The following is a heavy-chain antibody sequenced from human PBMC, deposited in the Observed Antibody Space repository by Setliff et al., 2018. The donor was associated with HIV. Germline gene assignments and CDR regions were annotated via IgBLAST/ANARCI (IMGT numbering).Heavy chain of an antibody. Sequence: RPLSLSCAASGFNLNIYGMHWVRQAPGKGLEWVAVTWPDGSNKYYGDSVKGRFTISRDNSKNTLYLQMNSLRAEDTAVYYCARELSAGYYYDSSGGALDYWGQGTLVTVSS. J-gene: IGHJ4*02. D-gene: IGHD3-22*01. CDR3: ARELSAGYYYDSSGGALDY. CDR1: GFNLNIYG. V-gene: IGHV3-33*01. CDR2: TWPDGSNK.